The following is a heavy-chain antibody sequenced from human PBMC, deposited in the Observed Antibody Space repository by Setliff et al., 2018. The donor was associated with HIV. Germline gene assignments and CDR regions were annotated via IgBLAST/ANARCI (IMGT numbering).Heavy chain of an antibody. J-gene: IGHJ3*02. CDR2: IYYSGST. V-gene: IGHV4-31*02. D-gene: IGHD3-10*01. CDR1: GGSISSGVFY. Sequence: SETLSLTCTVSGGSISSGVFYWSWIRQHPGRGLEWIGYIYYSGSTYYSPSLKSRVAVSVDTSKNQFSLSLSSVTAADTAVYCCARSSAERSAVRGLAIAFDIWGPGTKVTVSS. CDR3: ARSSAERSAVRGLAIAFDI.